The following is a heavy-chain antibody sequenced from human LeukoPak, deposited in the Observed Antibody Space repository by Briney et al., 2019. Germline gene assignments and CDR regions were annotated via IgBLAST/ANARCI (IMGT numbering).Heavy chain of an antibody. Sequence: GSLRLSCAASGFIFNSHWINWVRQAPGKGLEWVANIAPDGSERYFEDSVKGRFTISRDNAKNSVFLQMNSLRAEDTAVYYCARERVLSRYFDSWGQGTLVTVSS. J-gene: IGHJ4*02. CDR2: IAPDGSER. CDR3: ARERVLSRYFDS. V-gene: IGHV3-7*01. CDR1: GFIFNSHW.